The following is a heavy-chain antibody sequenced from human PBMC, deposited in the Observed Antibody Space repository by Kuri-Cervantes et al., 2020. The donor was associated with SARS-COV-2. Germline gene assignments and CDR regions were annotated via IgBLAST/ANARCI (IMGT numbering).Heavy chain of an antibody. V-gene: IGHV3-53*01. CDR2: IYSGGST. D-gene: IGHD6-13*01. CDR1: GFTVSSNY. CDR3: ARVVGYSSSWYYFDC. J-gene: IGHJ4*02. Sequence: GESLKISCAASGFTVSSNYMSWVRQAPGKGLEWVSVIYSGGSTYYADSVKGRFTISRDNSKNTLYLQMNSLRAEDTAVYYCARVVGYSSSWYYFDCWGQGTLVTVSS.